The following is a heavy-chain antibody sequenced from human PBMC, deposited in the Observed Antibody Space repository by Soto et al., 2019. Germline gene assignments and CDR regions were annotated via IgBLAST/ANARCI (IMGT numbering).Heavy chain of an antibody. CDR1: GGSISSSNW. CDR2: IYHSGST. J-gene: IGHJ4*02. V-gene: IGHV4-4*02. CDR3: ARGGYDYVWGSYRSFDY. D-gene: IGHD3-16*02. Sequence: SETLSLTCAVSGGSISSSNWLSWFRQPPWKGLEWIGEIYHSGSTNYNPSLKSRVTISVDKSKNQFSLKLSSVTAADTAVYYCARGGYDYVWGSYRSFDYWGQGTLVTVSS.